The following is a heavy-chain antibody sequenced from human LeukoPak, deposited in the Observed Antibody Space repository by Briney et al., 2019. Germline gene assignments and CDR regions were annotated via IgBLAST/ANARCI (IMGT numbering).Heavy chain of an antibody. Sequence: GSSVKVSCKASGGTFSSYAISWVRQAPGQGLEWMGRIIPIFGTANYAQKLQGRVTMTTDTSTSTAYMELRSLRSDDTAVYYCARGISGYLSAWGQGTLVTVSS. CDR1: GGTFSSYA. J-gene: IGHJ4*02. CDR2: IIPIFGTA. V-gene: IGHV1-69*05. CDR3: ARGISGYLSA. D-gene: IGHD5-18*01.